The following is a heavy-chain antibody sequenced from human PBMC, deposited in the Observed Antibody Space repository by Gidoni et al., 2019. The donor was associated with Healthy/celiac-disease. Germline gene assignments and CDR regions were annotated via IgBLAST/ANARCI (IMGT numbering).Heavy chain of an antibody. J-gene: IGHJ6*03. V-gene: IGHV1-69*01. Sequence: QVQLVQSGAEVMKPGSSAKVPGKASGGTFSSDALSWVRQAPGQGLEWMGGIIPIFGTANYAQKFQGRVTITADESTSTAYMELSSLRSEDTAVYYCARAGIVGATPYYYYYMDVWGKGTTVTVSS. CDR1: GGTFSSDA. CDR3: ARAGIVGATPYYYYYMDV. D-gene: IGHD1-26*01. CDR2: IIPIFGTA.